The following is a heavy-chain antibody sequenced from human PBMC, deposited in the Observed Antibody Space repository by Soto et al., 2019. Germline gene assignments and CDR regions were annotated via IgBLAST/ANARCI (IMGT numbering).Heavy chain of an antibody. D-gene: IGHD6-19*01. CDR2: INPNSGNT. Sequence: ASVKVSCKDSGDGFASSAMRWARQATGQGLEWMGWINPNSGNTGYAQKFQGRVTMTRNTSISTAYMELSSLRSEDTAVYYCARERSSGWYVDYWGQGTLVTVSS. CDR3: ARERSSGWYVDY. CDR1: GDGFASSA. V-gene: IGHV1-8*01. J-gene: IGHJ4*02.